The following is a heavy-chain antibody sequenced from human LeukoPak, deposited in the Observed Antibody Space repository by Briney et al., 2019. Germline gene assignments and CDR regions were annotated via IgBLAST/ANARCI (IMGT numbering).Heavy chain of an antibody. J-gene: IGHJ3*02. CDR2: IYYSGST. CDR3: ARFMVEMATIGDAFDI. V-gene: IGHV4-59*08. CDR1: GGSISSYY. D-gene: IGHD5-24*01. Sequence: SETLSLTCTVSGGSISSYYWSWIRQPPGKGLEWIGYIYYSGSTNYNPSLKSRVTISVDTSKNQFSLKLSSVTAADTAVYYCARFMVEMATIGDAFDIWGQGTMVTVSS.